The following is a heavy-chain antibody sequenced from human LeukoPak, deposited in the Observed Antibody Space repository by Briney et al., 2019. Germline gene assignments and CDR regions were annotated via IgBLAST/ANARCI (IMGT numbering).Heavy chain of an antibody. V-gene: IGHV3-7*01. CDR2: IKEDGSEK. Sequence: GGSLRLSCAASGFTISRYWMNWVRQAPGKGLEWVASIKEDGSEKSYVDSVKGRFTISRDNAKNSLYLQMNSLRAEDTAVYYCVSCGTTTCIIRFDHWGQGTLVTVSS. D-gene: IGHD2-2*01. J-gene: IGHJ4*02. CDR1: GFTISRYW. CDR3: VSCGTTTCIIRFDH.